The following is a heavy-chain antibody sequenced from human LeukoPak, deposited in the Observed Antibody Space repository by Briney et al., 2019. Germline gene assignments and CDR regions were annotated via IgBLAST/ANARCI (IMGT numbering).Heavy chain of an antibody. J-gene: IGHJ3*02. V-gene: IGHV1-2*06. CDR2: INPNSGGT. CDR1: GYTFTGYY. CDR3: ARGDVRTHAFDI. D-gene: IGHD2-21*02. Sequence: ASVKVSCKASGYTFTGYYMHWVRQAPGQGLEWMGRINPNSGGTNYAQKFQGRVTMTRDTSISKAYMELSRLRSDDTAVYYCARGDVRTHAFDIWGQGTMVTVSS.